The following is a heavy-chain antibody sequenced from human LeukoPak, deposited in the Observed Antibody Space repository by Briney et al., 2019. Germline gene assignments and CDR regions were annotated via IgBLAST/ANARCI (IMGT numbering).Heavy chain of an antibody. V-gene: IGHV4-34*01. CDR3: ATDPTYSGSYWEGAFDI. CDR1: GGSFSGYY. Sequence: PSETLSLTCAVYGGSFSGYYWSWIRQPPGKGLEWIGEINHSGSTNYNPSLKSRVNISVDTSKNQFSLKLSSVTAADTAVYYCATDPTYSGSYWEGAFDIWGQGTMVTVSS. D-gene: IGHD1-26*01. CDR2: INHSGST. J-gene: IGHJ3*02.